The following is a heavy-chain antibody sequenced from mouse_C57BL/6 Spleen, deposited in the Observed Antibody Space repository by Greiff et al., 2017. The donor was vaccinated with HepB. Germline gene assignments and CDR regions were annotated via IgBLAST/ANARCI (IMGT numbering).Heavy chain of an antibody. CDR1: GYSFTDYN. D-gene: IGHD2-5*01. J-gene: IGHJ4*01. CDR2: INPNYGTT. V-gene: IGHV1-39*01. CDR3: ASSNYVSYYYAMDY. Sequence: VQLKQSGPELVKPGASVKISCKASGYSFTDYNMNWVKQSNGKSLEWIGVINPNYGTTSYNQKFKGKATLTVDQSSSTAYMQLNSLTSEDSAVYYCASSNYVSYYYAMDYWGQGTSVTVSS.